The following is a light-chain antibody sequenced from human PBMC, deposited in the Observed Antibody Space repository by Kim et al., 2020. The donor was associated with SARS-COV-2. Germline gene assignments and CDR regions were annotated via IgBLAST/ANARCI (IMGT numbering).Light chain of an antibody. CDR2: GAS. CDR1: QSLSNSY. V-gene: IGKV3-20*01. J-gene: IGKJ1*01. Sequence: SPGERATLSCRASQSLSNSYLAWYQQRPGQAPRLLIFGASARATGIPDRFSGGGSGTDFTLTISRLEPEDFAVYYCQQYDTTPWTFGQGTKVDIK. CDR3: QQYDTTPWT.